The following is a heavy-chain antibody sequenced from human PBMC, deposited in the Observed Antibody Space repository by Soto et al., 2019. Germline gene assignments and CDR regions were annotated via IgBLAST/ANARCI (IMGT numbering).Heavy chain of an antibody. CDR3: TRVRVAGTPGY. CDR1: GFPFGDFG. V-gene: IGHV3-49*03. D-gene: IGHD6-19*01. CDR2: IRSKAYGGTT. Sequence: PGVSLRLSCTASGFPFGDFGMSWFRQAPGKGLEWVGFIRSKAYGGTTEYAASVKGRFTISRDDSKSIAYLQINSLKTEDTAVYYCTRVRVAGTPGYWGQGTLVTVSS. J-gene: IGHJ4*02.